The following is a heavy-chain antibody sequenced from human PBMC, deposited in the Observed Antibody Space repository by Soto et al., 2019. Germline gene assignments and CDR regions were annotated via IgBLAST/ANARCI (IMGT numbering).Heavy chain of an antibody. CDR2: ISTDNTHR. D-gene: IGHD3-10*01. Sequence: GASVKVSCKASGYTFTSYGISWLRQAPGRGLEWMGWISTDNTHRNYAQNFQERGTMTTDTSTNTAYMELRSLRSDDTAIYYCARDRPGISVIRAVKTYNYFDPWGQGTLFTVS. J-gene: IGHJ5*02. CDR3: ARDRPGISVIRAVKTYNYFDP. CDR1: GYTFTSYG. V-gene: IGHV1-18*01.